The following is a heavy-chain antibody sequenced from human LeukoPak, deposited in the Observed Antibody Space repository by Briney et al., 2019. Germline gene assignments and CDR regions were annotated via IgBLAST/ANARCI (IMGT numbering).Heavy chain of an antibody. CDR2: VSYDGSEK. V-gene: IGHV3-30*03. D-gene: IGHD3-22*01. CDR3: ARDYHDSLRYYYYGMDV. CDR1: GFTFSAYA. J-gene: IGHJ6*02. Sequence: GGSLRLSCAASGFTFSAYAMHWVRQAPGRGLEWVALVSYDGSEKHYADSVKGRFTISRDHSKNTLYLQMNSLRAEDTAVYYCARDYHDSLRYYYYGMDVWGQGTTVTVSS.